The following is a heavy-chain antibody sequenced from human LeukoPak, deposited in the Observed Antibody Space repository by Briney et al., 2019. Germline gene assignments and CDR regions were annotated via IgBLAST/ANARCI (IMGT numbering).Heavy chain of an antibody. D-gene: IGHD3-3*01. CDR1: GGSISSYY. Sequence: SETLSLTCTVSGGSISSYYWSWIRQSAGKGLEWIGRIYTSGSTNYNPSLKSRVTMSVDTSKNQFSLKLSSVTAADTAVYYCAGRFLEWLPNAFDIWGQGTMVTVSS. CDR2: IYTSGST. J-gene: IGHJ3*02. CDR3: AGRFLEWLPNAFDI. V-gene: IGHV4-4*07.